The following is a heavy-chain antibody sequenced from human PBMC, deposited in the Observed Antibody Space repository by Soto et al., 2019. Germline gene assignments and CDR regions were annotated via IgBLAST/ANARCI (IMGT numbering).Heavy chain of an antibody. V-gene: IGHV3-23*01. Sequence: LSCAASGFTFSSYAMSWGRQAPGKGLEWVSGSSGSGLSTNYADSVKGRFTISRDNSKNTLYLQMTSLSPDDTAVYYCAKMTTRRFDYWRQGTLVTVSS. J-gene: IGHJ4*02. CDR1: GFTFSSYA. D-gene: IGHD4-17*01. CDR2: SSGSGLST. CDR3: AKMTTRRFDY.